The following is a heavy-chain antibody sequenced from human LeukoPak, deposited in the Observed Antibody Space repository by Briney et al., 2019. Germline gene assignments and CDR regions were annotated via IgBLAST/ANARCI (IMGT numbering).Heavy chain of an antibody. CDR3: AKDRGYSGYAWAFDY. D-gene: IGHD5-12*01. J-gene: IGHJ4*02. CDR1: GFTFSSYA. CDR2: ISGSGGST. Sequence: QPGGSLRLSCAASGFTFSSYAMSWVRQAPGKGLEWVSPISGSGGSTYYADSVKGRFTISRDDSKNTLYLQMNSLRAEDTAVYYCAKDRGYSGYAWAFDYWGQGTLVTVSS. V-gene: IGHV3-23*01.